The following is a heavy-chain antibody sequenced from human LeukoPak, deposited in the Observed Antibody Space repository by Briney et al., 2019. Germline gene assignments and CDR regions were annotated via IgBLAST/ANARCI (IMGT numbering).Heavy chain of an antibody. V-gene: IGHV5-51*01. CDR2: IYPGDSDT. Sequence: GESLKISCKGSGYSFTSYWIGWVRQMPGKGLEWMGIIYPGDSDTRYSPSFQGQVTISADKSISTAYLQWSSLKASDTAMYYCARGTGYYDFWSGYYDRWGQGTLVTVSS. D-gene: IGHD3-3*01. CDR1: GYSFTSYW. CDR3: ARGTGYYDFWSGYYDR. J-gene: IGHJ4*02.